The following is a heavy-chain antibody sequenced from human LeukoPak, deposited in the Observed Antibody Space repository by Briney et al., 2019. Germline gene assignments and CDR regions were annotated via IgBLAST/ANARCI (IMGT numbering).Heavy chain of an antibody. CDR2: IYPGDSQT. J-gene: IGHJ3*02. D-gene: IGHD3-9*01. V-gene: IGHV5-51*01. Sequence: KTGESLKISCKGSGYSFINYWIGWVRQVPGKGLEWMGIIYPGDSQTRYSPSFQGQVTISADKSISTAYLQWSSLKASDTAMYYCARPKDGYFDTVGAFDIWGQGTMVTVSS. CDR3: ARPKDGYFDTVGAFDI. CDR1: GYSFINYW.